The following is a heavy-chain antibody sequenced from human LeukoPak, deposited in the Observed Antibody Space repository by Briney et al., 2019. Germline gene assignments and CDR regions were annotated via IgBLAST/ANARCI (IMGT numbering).Heavy chain of an antibody. D-gene: IGHD2-2*01. CDR2: INPKSGGT. CDR3: ARARGEVVPAAEGFDP. V-gene: IGHV1-2*02. CDR1: GYTFTGYY. J-gene: IGHJ5*02. Sequence: ASVKVSXKASGYTFTGYYMHWVRQAPGQGLEWMGWINPKSGGTNYGQKFQGRVTMTRDTSTSTAYMELSRLRSDDTAVYYCARARGEVVPAAEGFDPWGQGTLVTVSS.